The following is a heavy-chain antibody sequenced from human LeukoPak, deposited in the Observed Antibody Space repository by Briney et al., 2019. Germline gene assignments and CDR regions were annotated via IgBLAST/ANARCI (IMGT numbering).Heavy chain of an antibody. J-gene: IGHJ6*02. Sequence: PGGSLRLSCAASGFTFSSYSMNWVRQAPGKGLEWVSSISSSSSYIYYADSVKGRFTISRDNAKNSLYLQMNSLRAEDTAVYYCASTLKGGFHYYGMDVWGQGTTVTVSS. D-gene: IGHD2-15*01. V-gene: IGHV3-21*01. CDR3: ASTLKGGFHYYGMDV. CDR1: GFTFSSYS. CDR2: ISSSSSYI.